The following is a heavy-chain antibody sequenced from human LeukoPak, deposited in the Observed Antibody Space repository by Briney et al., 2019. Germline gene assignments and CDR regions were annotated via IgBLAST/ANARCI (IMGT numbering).Heavy chain of an antibody. Sequence: GGSLGLSCAASGFTVSSNYMSWVRQAPGKGLEWVSVIYSGGSTYYADSVKGRFTISRDNSKNTLYLQMNSLRAEDTAVYYCAREGIGSYYFDYWGQGTLVTVSS. CDR1: GFTVSSNY. D-gene: IGHD2-15*01. J-gene: IGHJ4*02. CDR3: AREGIGSYYFDY. V-gene: IGHV3-66*01. CDR2: IYSGGST.